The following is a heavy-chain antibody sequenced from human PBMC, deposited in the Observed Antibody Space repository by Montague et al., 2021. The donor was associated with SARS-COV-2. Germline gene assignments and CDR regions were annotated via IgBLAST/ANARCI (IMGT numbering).Heavy chain of an antibody. CDR2: IYSSGST. CDR3: ARDRPRSYYYGPRTYTWGGYGMDV. J-gene: IGHJ6*02. CDR1: GGSISSYY. D-gene: IGHD3-10*01. V-gene: IGHV4-4*07. Sequence: SETLSLTCTVSGGSISSYYWSWIRQPAGKGLEWIGRIYSSGSTNYNPSLKSRVTMSVDTSKNQFSLKLSSVTAADTALYYCARDRPRSYYYGPRTYTWGGYGMDVWGQGTTVTVS.